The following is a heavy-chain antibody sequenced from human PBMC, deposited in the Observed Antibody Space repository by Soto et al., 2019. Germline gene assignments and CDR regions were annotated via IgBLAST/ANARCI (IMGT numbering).Heavy chain of an antibody. D-gene: IGHD2-21*01. Sequence: GGCLGLSCAASGVRVSTSQMDWVRQAPGKGLEWVSYINDNSRAIFYADSVKGRFTISRDNAKNLLFLQMNSLRGEDTAVYYCAKDLTGYSMDVWGQGTTVTVSS. CDR1: GVRVSTSQ. CDR2: INDNSRAI. J-gene: IGHJ6*02. CDR3: AKDLTGYSMDV. V-gene: IGHV3-48*03.